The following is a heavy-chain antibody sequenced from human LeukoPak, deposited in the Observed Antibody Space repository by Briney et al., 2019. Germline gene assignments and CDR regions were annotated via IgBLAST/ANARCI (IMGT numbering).Heavy chain of an antibody. Sequence: GGSLRLSCAASGFTFSSYGMHWVRQAPGKGLEWVAVIWYDGSNKYYADSVKGRFTISRDNSKNTLYLQMNGLRAEDTAVYYCARGGELRFLEWLLPFDYWGQGTLVTVSS. CDR2: IWYDGSNK. V-gene: IGHV3-33*01. D-gene: IGHD3-3*01. CDR1: GFTFSSYG. CDR3: ARGGELRFLEWLLPFDY. J-gene: IGHJ4*02.